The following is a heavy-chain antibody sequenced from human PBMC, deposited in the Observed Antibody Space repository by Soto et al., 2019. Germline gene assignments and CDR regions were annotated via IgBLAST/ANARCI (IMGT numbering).Heavy chain of an antibody. J-gene: IGHJ4*02. D-gene: IGHD3-16*01. Sequence: QVQLVESGGGVVQPGRSLRLSCAASGFTFSSYGMHWVRQAPGKGLEWVAVIWYDGSNKYYADSVKGRFTISRDNSKNTLYLQMNSLRAEDTAVYYCARDPGGFDDWGQGTLVTVSS. CDR1: GFTFSSYG. CDR3: ARDPGGFDD. V-gene: IGHV3-33*01. CDR2: IWYDGSNK.